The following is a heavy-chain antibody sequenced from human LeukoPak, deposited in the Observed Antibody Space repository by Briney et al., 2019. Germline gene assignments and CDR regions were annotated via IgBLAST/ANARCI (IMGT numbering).Heavy chain of an antibody. CDR1: GGSISSYY. D-gene: IGHD5-18*01. V-gene: IGHV4-59*01. J-gene: IGHJ6*03. Sequence: PSETLSLTCTVSGGSISSYYWSWIRQPPGKGLEWIGYIYYSGSTNYNPSLKSRVTISVDTSKNQSSLKLSSVTAADTAVYYCARGVRGYSYGDDYYYYYYMDVWGKGTTVTISS. CDR2: IYYSGST. CDR3: ARGVRGYSYGDDYYYYYYMDV.